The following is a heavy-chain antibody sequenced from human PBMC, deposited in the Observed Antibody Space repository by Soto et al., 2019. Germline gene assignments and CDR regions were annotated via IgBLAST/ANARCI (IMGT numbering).Heavy chain of an antibody. V-gene: IGHV1-8*01. Sequence: ASVKVSCKASGYTFTSYDINWVRQATGQGLEWMGWMNPNSGNTGYAQKFQGRVTMTRNTSISTAYMELSSLRSEDTAVYYCARLLNRTNGVCDAFDIWGQGKMVTV. J-gene: IGHJ3*02. D-gene: IGHD2-8*01. CDR3: ARLLNRTNGVCDAFDI. CDR2: MNPNSGNT. CDR1: GYTFTSYD.